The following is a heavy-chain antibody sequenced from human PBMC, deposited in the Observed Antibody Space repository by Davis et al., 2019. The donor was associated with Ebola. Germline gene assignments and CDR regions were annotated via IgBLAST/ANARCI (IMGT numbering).Heavy chain of an antibody. CDR3: AKEFPVGSGIAVAGTWNWFDP. Sequence: GESLKISCAASGFTFSSYAMSWVRQAPGKGLEWVSAISGSGGSTYYADSVKGRFTISRDNSKNTLYPQMNSLRAEDTAVYYCAKEFPVGSGIAVAGTWNWFDPWGQGTLVTVSS. CDR2: ISGSGGST. CDR1: GFTFSSYA. V-gene: IGHV3-23*01. J-gene: IGHJ5*02. D-gene: IGHD6-19*01.